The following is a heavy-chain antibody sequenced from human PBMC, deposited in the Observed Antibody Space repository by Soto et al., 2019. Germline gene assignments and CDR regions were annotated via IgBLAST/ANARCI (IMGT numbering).Heavy chain of an antibody. J-gene: IGHJ4*02. D-gene: IGHD3-3*01. Sequence: PRESLKISCKGSGYNFAGYWIAWVRQMPGKGLELMGIIYPSDSDTRYRPSFQGQVTISADKSISSAYLQWSSLRASDTAMYYCARGGVSTRTFDYWGQGTPVT. CDR2: IYPSDSDT. CDR3: ARGGVSTRTFDY. CDR1: GYNFAGYW. V-gene: IGHV5-51*01.